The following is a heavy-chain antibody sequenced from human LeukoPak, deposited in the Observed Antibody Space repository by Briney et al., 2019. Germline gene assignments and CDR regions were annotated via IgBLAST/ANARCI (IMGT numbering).Heavy chain of an antibody. D-gene: IGHD5/OR15-5a*01. V-gene: IGHV3-23*01. Sequence: GGSLRLSCAASGFTFSSYAMSWVRQAPGKGLEWVSTVSGGGGVTYYAGSVKGRFTISRDNSKNTLYLQMNSLRAEDTALYYCAKDDLMDSVSTVRNWFDTWGQGTLVTVSS. CDR1: GFTFSSYA. CDR3: AKDDLMDSVSTVRNWFDT. J-gene: IGHJ5*02. CDR2: VSGGGGVT.